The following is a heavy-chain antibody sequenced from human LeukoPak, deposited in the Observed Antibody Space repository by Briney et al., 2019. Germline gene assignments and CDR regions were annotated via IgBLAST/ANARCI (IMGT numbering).Heavy chain of an antibody. CDR3: MCWGTDNH. V-gene: IGHV3-7*01. CDR2: INPGGNEI. D-gene: IGHD7-27*01. CDR1: GLTFRSYW. J-gene: IGHJ4*02. Sequence: PGGSLRLSCTFSGLTFRSYWVNWVRQAPGKGLEWVANINPGGNEIRSVDSVKGRSIISRDNAKTSLDLQMSSLRVEDTAVYYCMCWGTDNHWGQGILVTVSS.